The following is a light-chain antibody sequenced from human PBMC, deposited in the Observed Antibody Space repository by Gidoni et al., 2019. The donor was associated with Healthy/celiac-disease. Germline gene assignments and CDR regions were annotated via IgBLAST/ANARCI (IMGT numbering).Light chain of an antibody. V-gene: IGKV4-1*01. J-gene: IGKJ5*01. CDR2: WAS. Sequence: DIVMTHSPDSLAVPLGERATINCKSSQSVLYSSNNKNYLAWYQQKPGQPPKLLIYWASTRESGVPDRFSGSGSGTDFTITISSLQAEDVAVYYCQQYYSTPPVTFGQGTRLEIK. CDR1: QSVLYSSNNKNY. CDR3: QQYYSTPPVT.